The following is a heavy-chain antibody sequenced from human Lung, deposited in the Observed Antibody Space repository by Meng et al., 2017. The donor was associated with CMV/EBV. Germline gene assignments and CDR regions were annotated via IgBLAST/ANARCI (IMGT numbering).Heavy chain of an antibody. V-gene: IGHV3-7*01. D-gene: IGHD2-21*01. Sequence: GESXKISCAASGFRFSTYSMSWVRQAPGKGLEWLVSINRDGSEKDYVDSVKGRFTISRDNAKNSLYLVMNSLRAEDTAVYYCASLFCGPTTCYYFDWWGQGTLVTVSS. J-gene: IGHJ4*02. CDR3: ASLFCGPTTCYYFDW. CDR1: GFRFSTYS. CDR2: INRDGSEK.